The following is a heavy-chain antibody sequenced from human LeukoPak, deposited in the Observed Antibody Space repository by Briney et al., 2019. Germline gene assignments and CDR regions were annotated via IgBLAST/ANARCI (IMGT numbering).Heavy chain of an antibody. V-gene: IGHV4-34*01. CDR3: ASSHYYDSSGYYPIYYMDV. CDR1: GGSFSGYY. CDR2: INHSGST. D-gene: IGHD3-22*01. J-gene: IGHJ6*03. Sequence: SETLSLTCAVYGGSFSGYYWSWIRQPPGKGREWMGGINHSGSTNYNPSLKSRGTISVDTSKNQFSLKLSSVTAADKAVYYCASSHYYDSSGYYPIYYMDVWGKGTTVTVSS.